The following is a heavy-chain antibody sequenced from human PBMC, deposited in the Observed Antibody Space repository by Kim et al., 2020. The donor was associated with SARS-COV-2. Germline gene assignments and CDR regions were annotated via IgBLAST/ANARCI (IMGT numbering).Heavy chain of an antibody. Sequence: GESLKISCKGSGYSFTSYWISWVRQMPGKGLEWMGRIDPSDSYTNFSPSFQGHVTISADKSISTAYLQWSSLKASDTAMYYCARHGSQSGRGLWGSSSGWFDPWGQGTLVTVAS. CDR2: IDPSDSYT. D-gene: IGHD6-6*01. CDR3: ARHGSQSGRGLWGSSSGWFDP. J-gene: IGHJ5*02. V-gene: IGHV5-10-1*01. CDR1: GYSFTSYW.